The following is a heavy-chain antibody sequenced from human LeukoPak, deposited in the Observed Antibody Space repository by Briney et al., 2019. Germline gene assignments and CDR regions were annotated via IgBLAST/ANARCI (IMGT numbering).Heavy chain of an antibody. D-gene: IGHD3-22*01. Sequence: ASVKVSCKASGGTFSSYAISWVRQAPGQVLEWTGGIIPIIGPANYAQKFQGRVTITADESTSTAYMELSSLRSEDTAVYYCASYDSSGYYVGGEGNANFDYWGQGTLVTVSS. CDR2: IIPIIGPA. J-gene: IGHJ4*02. CDR1: GGTFSSYA. V-gene: IGHV1-69*13. CDR3: ASYDSSGYYVGGEGNANFDY.